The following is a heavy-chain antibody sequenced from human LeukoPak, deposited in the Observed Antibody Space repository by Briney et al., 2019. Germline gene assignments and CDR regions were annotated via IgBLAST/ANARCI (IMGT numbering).Heavy chain of an antibody. CDR1: GFTFSSYG. D-gene: IGHD1-26*01. CDR2: ISYDGSNK. Sequence: GGSLRLSCAASGFTFSSYGMHWVRQAPGKGLEWVAVISYDGSNKYYADSVKGRFTISRDNSKNTLYLQMNSLRAEDTAVYYCARDQSGSYLGYYFDYWGQGTLVTVSS. J-gene: IGHJ4*02. V-gene: IGHV3-30*03. CDR3: ARDQSGSYLGYYFDY.